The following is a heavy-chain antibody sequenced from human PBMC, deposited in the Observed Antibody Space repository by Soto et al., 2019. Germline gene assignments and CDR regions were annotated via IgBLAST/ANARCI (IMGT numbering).Heavy chain of an antibody. CDR2: ISGSGGST. CDR1: GFTFSSYA. CDR3: AYSSTPFDY. J-gene: IGHJ4*02. V-gene: IGHV3-23*01. Sequence: GGSLRVSCAAAGFTFSSYAMSWVRQAPGKGLEWVSAISGSGGSTYYADSVKGRFTISRDNSKNTLYLQMNSLRAEDTAVYYCAYSSTPFDYWGQGTLVTVSS. D-gene: IGHD6-13*01.